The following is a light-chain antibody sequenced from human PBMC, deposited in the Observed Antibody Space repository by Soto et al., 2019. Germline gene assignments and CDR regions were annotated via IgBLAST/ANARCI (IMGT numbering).Light chain of an antibody. CDR1: QNVGSN. Sequence: EIVMTQSPATLSVSPGERATLSCRASQNVGSNLAWYQQKPGQAPRLLIYAASNRATGIPTRFSGSGSGTEFTLSISSLQSEDFALYYCQQFYHWPGTFGQGTKVEIK. V-gene: IGKV3-15*01. CDR3: QQFYHWPGT. J-gene: IGKJ1*01. CDR2: AAS.